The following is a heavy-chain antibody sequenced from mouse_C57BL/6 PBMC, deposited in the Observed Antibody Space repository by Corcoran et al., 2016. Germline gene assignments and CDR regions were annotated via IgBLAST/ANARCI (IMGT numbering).Heavy chain of an antibody. Sequence: QIQLVQSGPELKKPGETVKISCKASGYTFTTYGMSWVKQAPGKGLKWMGWINTYSGVPTYADDFKGRFAFSLETSASTAYLQINNPKNEDTATYFCARPTAQAWFAYWGQGTLVTVSA. D-gene: IGHD3-2*02. CDR3: ARPTAQAWFAY. J-gene: IGHJ3*01. CDR1: GYTFTTYG. CDR2: INTYSGVP. V-gene: IGHV9-3*01.